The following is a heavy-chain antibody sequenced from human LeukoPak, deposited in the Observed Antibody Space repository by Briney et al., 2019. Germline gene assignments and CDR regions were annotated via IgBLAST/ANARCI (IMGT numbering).Heavy chain of an antibody. CDR2: ISNSGSST. D-gene: IGHD3-10*01. CDR3: ARGGHRQKEF. CDR1: GFTFTSYA. J-gene: IGHJ4*02. Sequence: GGSLRLSCAASGFTFTSYAMTWVRQAPGKGLEWVSGISNSGSSTYYADSVKGRFTISRDNSKNTLYLQLSSLRAEDTAVYYCARGGHRQKEFWGQGTLVNVSS. V-gene: IGHV3-23*01.